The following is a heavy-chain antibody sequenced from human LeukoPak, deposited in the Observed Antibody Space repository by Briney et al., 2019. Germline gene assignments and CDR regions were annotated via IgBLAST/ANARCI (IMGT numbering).Heavy chain of an antibody. J-gene: IGHJ4*02. Sequence: PSETLSLTCIVSGYSITSGYYWGWIRQPPGKGLEWIGSIYHSGDTYYNPSLKSRVTISVDTSKNQFSLKLDSVTAADTAVYYCAKGTSSGWYYFDYWGQGTLVTVSS. V-gene: IGHV4-38-2*02. CDR2: IYHSGDT. CDR3: AKGTSSGWYYFDY. D-gene: IGHD6-19*01. CDR1: GYSITSGYY.